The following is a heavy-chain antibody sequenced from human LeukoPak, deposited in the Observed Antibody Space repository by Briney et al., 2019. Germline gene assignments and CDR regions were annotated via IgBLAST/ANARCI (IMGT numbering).Heavy chain of an antibody. CDR2: ISYDGSNK. CDR3: AREKSQSRNYYYYGMDV. CDR1: GFTFSSYV. V-gene: IGHV3-30*03. Sequence: GGSLRLTCAASGFTFSSYVMHWVREAPGKGLDCVAVISYDGSNKYYADSVKGRFTISRDNSKNTLYLQMNSLRAEDTAVYYCAREKSQSRNYYYYGMDVWGQGTTVTVSS. J-gene: IGHJ6*02.